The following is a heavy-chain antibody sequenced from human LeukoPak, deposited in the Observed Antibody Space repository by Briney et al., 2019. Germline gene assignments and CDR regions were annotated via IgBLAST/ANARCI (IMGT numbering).Heavy chain of an antibody. CDR1: GYSISSGYY. J-gene: IGHJ4*02. CDR2: IYHSEST. Sequence: PSETLSLTCTVSGYSISSGYYWGWIRQPPGKGLEWIGSIYHSESTYYNPSLKSRVTISVDTSKNQFSLKLSSVTAADTAVYYCARARGYYYDSSGYRLGYFDYWGQGTLVTVSS. D-gene: IGHD3-22*01. V-gene: IGHV4-38-2*02. CDR3: ARARGYYYDSSGYRLGYFDY.